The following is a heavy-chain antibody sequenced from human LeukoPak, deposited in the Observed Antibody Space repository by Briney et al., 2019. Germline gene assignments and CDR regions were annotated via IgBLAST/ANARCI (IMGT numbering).Heavy chain of an antibody. D-gene: IGHD3-22*01. CDR1: GFTFSTYA. Sequence: PGGSLRLSCAASGFTFSTYAMHWVRQAPGKGLEYVSAISSDGDSTYYANSVKGRFTISRDNAKNSLYLQMNSLRDEDTAVYYCVRWDSRGYCGDYWGQGTLVTVSS. CDR2: ISSDGDST. J-gene: IGHJ4*02. CDR3: VRWDSRGYCGDY. V-gene: IGHV3-64*01.